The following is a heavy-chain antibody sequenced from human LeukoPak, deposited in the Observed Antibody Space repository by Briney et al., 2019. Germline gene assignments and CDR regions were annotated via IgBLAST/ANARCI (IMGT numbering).Heavy chain of an antibody. Sequence: ASVKVSCKASGYTFTDYYIHWVRQAPGQGLEWMGWINPNSGGTNYAQKFQGRVTMTRDTSISTAYVELSRLRSDDTAVYYCARERDSSGPRLDWFDPWGQGTLVTVSS. CDR3: ARERDSSGPRLDWFDP. CDR1: GYTFTDYY. J-gene: IGHJ5*02. CDR2: INPNSGGT. D-gene: IGHD6-19*01. V-gene: IGHV1-2*02.